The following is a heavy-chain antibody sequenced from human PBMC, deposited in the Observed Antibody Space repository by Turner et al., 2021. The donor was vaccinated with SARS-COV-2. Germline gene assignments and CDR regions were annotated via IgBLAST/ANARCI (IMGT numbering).Heavy chain of an antibody. D-gene: IGHD3-9*01. V-gene: IGHV4-31*01. CDR2: IYYSGST. CDR1: GGSISSGAYY. CDR3: ARAGTDWLQYYYFDY. J-gene: IGHJ4*02. Sequence: QVQLQESGPGLVQPSQTLYLTCTVSGGSISSGAYYWSWIRQHPGKGLEWIGYIYYSGSTYYNPSLKSLVTISVDTSKNQFSLKLSSVTAADTAVYYCARAGTDWLQYYYFDYWGQGTLVTVSS.